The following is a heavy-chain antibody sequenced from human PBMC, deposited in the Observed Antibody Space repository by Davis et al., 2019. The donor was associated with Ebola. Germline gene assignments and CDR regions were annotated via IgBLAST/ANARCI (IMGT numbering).Heavy chain of an antibody. D-gene: IGHD3-9*01. CDR2: IKQDGSEK. CDR3: ARDYDILTPGDY. CDR1: GFTFNIFD. J-gene: IGHJ4*02. Sequence: GGSLRLSCAASGFTFNIFDMHWVRQAPGKGLEWVANIKQDGSEKYYVDSVKGRFTISRDNAKNSLYLQMNSLRAEDTAVYYCARDYDILTPGDYWGQGTLVTVSS. V-gene: IGHV3-7*01.